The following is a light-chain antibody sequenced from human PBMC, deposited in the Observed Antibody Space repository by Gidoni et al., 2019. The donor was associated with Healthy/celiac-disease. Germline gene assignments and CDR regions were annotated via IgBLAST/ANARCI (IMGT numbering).Light chain of an antibody. CDR2: AAS. J-gene: IGKJ4*01. Sequence: DLQLTQSPSSLSASVGDRVTITCRPSQSISSYLNWYQQKPGKAPKLLIYAASSLQSGVPSRFIAIELGTDFTLTIGMLQPEDLATTNVNRGYGTLRRLTSGGGTKVRSN. CDR3: NRGYGTLRRLT. CDR1: QSISSY. V-gene: IGKV1-39*01.